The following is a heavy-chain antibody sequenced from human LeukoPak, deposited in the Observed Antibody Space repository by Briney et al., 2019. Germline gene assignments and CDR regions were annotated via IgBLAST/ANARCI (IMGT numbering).Heavy chain of an antibody. V-gene: IGHV1-18*01. CDR1: GYTFTTYA. CDR3: AREGAHFDY. Sequence: ASVKVSCKASGYTFTTYAISWVRQAPGQGLEWMGWISTYNGNTNYAQKFQGRVTLTTDTSTRTAYMDLRSLRSDDTAVYYCAREGAHFDYWGQGTLVTVSS. J-gene: IGHJ4*02. D-gene: IGHD1-26*01. CDR2: ISTYNGNT.